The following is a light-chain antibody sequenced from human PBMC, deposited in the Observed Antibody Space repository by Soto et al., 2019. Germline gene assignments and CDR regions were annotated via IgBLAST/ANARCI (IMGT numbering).Light chain of an antibody. V-gene: IGKV3-11*01. CDR1: HSIDTD. CDR3: QRRSNDWSPIT. J-gene: IGKJ5*01. CDR2: DAS. Sequence: DILLTQSPASLSSSLGDTITIPCRSSHSIDTDLAWYQQKPGQAPRLLIYDASTRATGIPGRFSGSGSGTDFTLTITSLETEDFAVYYCQRRSNDWSPITFGRGTRLAIK.